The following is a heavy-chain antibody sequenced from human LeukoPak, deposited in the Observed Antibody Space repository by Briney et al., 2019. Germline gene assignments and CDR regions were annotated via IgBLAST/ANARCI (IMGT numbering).Heavy chain of an antibody. V-gene: IGHV3-15*01. CDR2: IKSKTDGGTT. CDR1: GSTFNNAW. J-gene: IGHJ4*02. Sequence: GGSLRLSCAGSGSTFNNAWMTWVRQAPGKGLEWVCRIKSKTDGGTTDYAAPVKDRFTISRDDSKSTLYLQMNSLQTEDTGVYYCTTELVWFGVLAHWGQGTLAAVSS. D-gene: IGHD3-10*01. CDR3: TTELVWFGVLAH.